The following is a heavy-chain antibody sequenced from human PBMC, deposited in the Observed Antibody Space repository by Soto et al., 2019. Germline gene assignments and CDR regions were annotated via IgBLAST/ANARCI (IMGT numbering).Heavy chain of an antibody. Sequence: GASVKFSCKASGYTFTGYYMHWVRQAPGQGLEWMGWINPNSGGTNYAQKFQGRVTMTRDTSISTAYMELSRLRSDDTAVYYCARETIAARPHDYYYGMDVWGQGTTVTVSS. V-gene: IGHV1-2*02. CDR3: ARETIAARPHDYYYGMDV. D-gene: IGHD6-6*01. CDR2: INPNSGGT. J-gene: IGHJ6*02. CDR1: GYTFTGYY.